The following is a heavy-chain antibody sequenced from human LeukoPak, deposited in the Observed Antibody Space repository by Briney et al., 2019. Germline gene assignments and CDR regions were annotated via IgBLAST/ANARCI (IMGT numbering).Heavy chain of an antibody. CDR2: IYPGDSDT. CDR1: GYSFTSYW. CDR3: ARLPEYCSSTSCYGLAVAGYFGY. J-gene: IGHJ4*02. V-gene: IGHV5-51*01. Sequence: GESLKISCKGSGYSFTSYWIGWVRQMPGKGLEWMGIIYPGDSDTRYSPSFQGQVTISADKSISTAYLQWSSLKASDTAMYYCARLPEYCSSTSCYGLAVAGYFGYWGQGTLVTVSS. D-gene: IGHD2-2*01.